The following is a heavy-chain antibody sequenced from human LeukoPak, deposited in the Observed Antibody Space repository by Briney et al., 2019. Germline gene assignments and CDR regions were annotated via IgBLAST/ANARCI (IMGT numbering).Heavy chain of an antibody. J-gene: IGHJ4*02. D-gene: IGHD3-22*01. CDR3: ATLNGYDSSGYAY. V-gene: IGHV1-24*01. CDR1: GYTLTELS. CDR2: FDPEDGET. Sequence: ASVKVSCKVSGYTLTELSMHWVPQAPGKGREWMGGFDPEDGETIYAQKFQGRVTMTEDTYTDTAYMELSSLRSEDTAVYYCATLNGYDSSGYAYWGQGTLVTVSA.